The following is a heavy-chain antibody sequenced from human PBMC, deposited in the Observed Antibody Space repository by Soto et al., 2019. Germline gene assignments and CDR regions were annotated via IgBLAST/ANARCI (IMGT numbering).Heavy chain of an antibody. D-gene: IGHD1-26*01. J-gene: IGHJ4*02. V-gene: IGHV1-18*01. CDR1: GYTFPSYG. CDR2: ISAYNGNT. Sequence: QVQLVQSGAEVKKPGASVKVSCKASGYTFPSYGISWVRQAPGQGLEWMGWISAYNGNTKYAQKLQGRVTMTTDTATSTAYMELRSLRSYDTAVYYCARDLGGSYYAPVDYWGQGTLVTVSS. CDR3: ARDLGGSYYAPVDY.